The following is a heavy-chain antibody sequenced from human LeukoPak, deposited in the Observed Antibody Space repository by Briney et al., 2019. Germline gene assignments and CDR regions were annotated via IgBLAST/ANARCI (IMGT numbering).Heavy chain of an antibody. CDR2: IYYSGGT. V-gene: IGHV4-59*08. CDR3: AATHLGYGESLGLHDY. Sequence: SGTLSLSCAVSGGSISSYYWSWVRQPPGKGLEWIGCIYYSGGTNSKPSLTSRVTISVDTPTKKFSLKLSSVSAADTAAYFFAATHLGYGESLGLHDYWGKETLVTVSS. D-gene: IGHD3-10*01. CDR1: GGSISSYY. J-gene: IGHJ4*02.